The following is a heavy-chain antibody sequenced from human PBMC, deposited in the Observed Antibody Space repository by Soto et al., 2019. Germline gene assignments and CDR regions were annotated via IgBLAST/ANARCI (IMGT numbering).Heavy chain of an antibody. CDR3: ARVWTTVTNWFDP. Sequence: SETLSLTCAVSGGSIISSNWWSLVRHPPGKGLEWIGEIYHSGSTNYNPSLKSRVTISVDKSKNQFSLKLSSVTAADTAVYYCARVWTTVTNWFDPWGQGTLVTVSS. D-gene: IGHD4-17*01. J-gene: IGHJ5*02. CDR2: IYHSGST. CDR1: GGSIISSNW. V-gene: IGHV4-4*02.